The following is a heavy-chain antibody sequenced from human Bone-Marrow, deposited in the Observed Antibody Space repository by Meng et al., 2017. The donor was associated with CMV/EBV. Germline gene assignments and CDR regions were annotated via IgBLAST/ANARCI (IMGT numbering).Heavy chain of an antibody. J-gene: IGHJ6*02. D-gene: IGHD3-3*01. CDR1: GYTFTSYD. CDR2: MNPNSGNT. Sequence: ASVKVSCKASGYTFTSYDINWVRQATGQGLEWMGWMNPNSGNTGYAQKFQGRVTMTRNTSISTAYMELSSLRSEDTAVYYCARDTYYDFWCGYYYYGMDVWGQGTTVTVSS. V-gene: IGHV1-8*01. CDR3: ARDTYYDFWCGYYYYGMDV.